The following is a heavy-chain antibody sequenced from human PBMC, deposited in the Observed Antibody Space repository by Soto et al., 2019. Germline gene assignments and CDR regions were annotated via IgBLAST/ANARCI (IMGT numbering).Heavy chain of an antibody. J-gene: IGHJ4*02. CDR3: ARADPDASVGY. Sequence: SETLSLTCTVSGGSMSSRYWTWLRQPPGKGLEWIGYISYSGSTYYNPSLKSRVTISADTSRNQFSLKLSSVIAADTAVYYCARADPDASVGYWGQGTLVTVSS. D-gene: IGHD3-16*01. V-gene: IGHV4-59*11. CDR1: GGSMSSRY. CDR2: ISYSGST.